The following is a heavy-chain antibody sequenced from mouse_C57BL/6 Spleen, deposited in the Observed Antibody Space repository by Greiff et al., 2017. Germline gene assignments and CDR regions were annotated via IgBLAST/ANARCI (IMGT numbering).Heavy chain of an antibody. CDR2: INPSSGYT. V-gene: IGHV1-7*01. Sequence: VQLQQSGAELAKPGASVKLSCKASGYTFTSYWMHWVKQRPGQGLEWIGYINPSSGYTKYKQKFKDKATLTADKSSSTAYMQLSSLTYEDSAVYDCARLRGDWYFDVWGTGTTVTVSS. CDR3: ARLRGDWYFDV. CDR1: GYTFTSYW. J-gene: IGHJ1*03.